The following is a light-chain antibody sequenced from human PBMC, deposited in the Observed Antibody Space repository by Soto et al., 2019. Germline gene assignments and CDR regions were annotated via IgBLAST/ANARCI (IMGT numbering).Light chain of an antibody. CDR3: MQALQTPVT. J-gene: IGKJ3*01. V-gene: IGKV2-28*01. CDR2: LVS. Sequence: DTVMTQSPLSLPVTPGEPASISCRSSQSLLHSNGYTYLDWYLQKPGQSPPLLIYLVSNRASGLRDRLSGSGAGTDFTLKISRVEAEDVGVYYCMQALQTPVTFGPGTKVDIK. CDR1: QSLLHSNGYTY.